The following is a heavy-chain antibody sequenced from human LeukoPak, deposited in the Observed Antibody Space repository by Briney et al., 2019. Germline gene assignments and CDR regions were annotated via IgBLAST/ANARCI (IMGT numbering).Heavy chain of an antibody. J-gene: IGHJ5*02. CDR1: GYTFTSYY. D-gene: IGHD2-21*01. V-gene: IGHV1-18*04. CDR3: ARGESWGGVDRSEWFDP. Sequence: GASVKVSCKASGYTFTSYYMHWVRQAPGQGLEWMGWISAYTGNTNSAQKFQGRLTMTTDTSTSTAYMELRSLTADDTAIYYCARGESWGGVDRSEWFDPWGQGTLVTVSS. CDR2: ISAYTGNT.